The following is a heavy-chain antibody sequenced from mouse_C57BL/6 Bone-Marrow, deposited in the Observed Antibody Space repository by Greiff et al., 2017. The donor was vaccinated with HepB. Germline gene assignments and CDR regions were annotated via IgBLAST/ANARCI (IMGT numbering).Heavy chain of an antibody. Sequence: VQLQQSGPELVKPGASVKIPCKASGYTFTDYNMDWVKQSHGKSLEWIGDINPNNGGTIYNQKFKGKATLTVDKSSSTAYMELRSLTSEDTAVYYCARQRITTVVAYYAMDYWGQGTSVTVSS. CDR1: GYTFTDYN. CDR3: ARQRITTVVAYYAMDY. J-gene: IGHJ4*01. D-gene: IGHD1-1*01. CDR2: INPNNGGT. V-gene: IGHV1-18*01.